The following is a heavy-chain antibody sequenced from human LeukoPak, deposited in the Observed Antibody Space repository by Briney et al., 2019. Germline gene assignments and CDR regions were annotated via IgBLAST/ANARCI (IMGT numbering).Heavy chain of an antibody. V-gene: IGHV3-48*01. CDR2: ISSSAI. Sequence: GGSLRLSCAASGFTFSRYSVNWVRQAPGKGLEWVSYISSSAIHYADSVKGRFTISRDNSKNTLYLQMNSLRAEDTAVYYCARDYYGSIDYWGQGTLVTVSS. J-gene: IGHJ4*02. CDR1: GFTFSRYS. CDR3: ARDYYGSIDY. D-gene: IGHD3-10*01.